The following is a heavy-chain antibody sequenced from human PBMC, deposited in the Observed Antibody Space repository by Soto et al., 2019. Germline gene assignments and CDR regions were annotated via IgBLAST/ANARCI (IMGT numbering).Heavy chain of an antibody. CDR1: GFTFSSYS. V-gene: IGHV3-21*01. D-gene: IGHD6-13*01. CDR3: ASLPAAGTFWFDP. CDR2: ISSSSSYI. Sequence: NPGGSLRLSCAASGFTFSSYSMNWVRQAPGKGLEWVSSISSSSSYIYYADSVKGRFTISRDNAKNSLYLKMHSLSAEDTAVYSCASLPAAGTFWFDPWGQGTLVTVSS. J-gene: IGHJ5*02.